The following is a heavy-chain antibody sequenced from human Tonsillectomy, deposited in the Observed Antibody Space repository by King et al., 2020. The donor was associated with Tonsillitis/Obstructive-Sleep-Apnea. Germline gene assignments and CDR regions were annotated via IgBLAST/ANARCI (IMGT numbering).Heavy chain of an antibody. J-gene: IGHJ6*02. Sequence: QLVQSGGGLVQPGGSLRLSCAASGFTFSSYAMHWVRQAPGKGLEYVSAISSNGGSTYYANSVKGRFTISRDNSKNTLYLQMGSLRAEDMAVYYCARATSLGGDVFLCGYFGSYYYGMDVWGQGTTVTVSS. V-gene: IGHV3-64*01. CDR3: ARATSLGGDVFLCGYFGSYYYGMDV. CDR2: ISSNGGST. CDR1: GFTFSSYA. D-gene: IGHD3-3*01.